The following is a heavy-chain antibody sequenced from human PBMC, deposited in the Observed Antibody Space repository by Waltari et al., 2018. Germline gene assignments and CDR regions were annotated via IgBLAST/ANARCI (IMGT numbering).Heavy chain of an antibody. CDR1: GGTFSSYT. Sequence: QVQLVQSGAEAKKPGSSVKVSCKASGGTFSSYTISWVRQAPGQGLEWMGRGIPSIGLANYAQKFQGRVTITADKSTSTAYMELGSLRSEDTAVYYCAEDRDLIAVAGILDYWGQGTLVTVSS. J-gene: IGHJ4*02. CDR2: GIPSIGLA. CDR3: AEDRDLIAVAGILDY. V-gene: IGHV1-69*02. D-gene: IGHD6-19*01.